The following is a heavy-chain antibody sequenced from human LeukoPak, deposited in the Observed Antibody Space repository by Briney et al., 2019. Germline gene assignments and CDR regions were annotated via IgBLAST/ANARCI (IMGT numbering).Heavy chain of an antibody. CDR3: ASGGLLWFGESKPIYYYYYMDV. V-gene: IGHV1-69*06. CDR2: IIPIFGTA. CDR1: GGTFSSYA. J-gene: IGHJ6*03. Sequence: GASVKVSCKASGGTFSSYAISWVRQAPGQGLEWMGGIIPIFGTANYAQKFQGRVTITADKSTSTAYMELSSLRSEDTAVYYCASGGLLWFGESKPIYYYYYMDVWGKGTTVTVSS. D-gene: IGHD3-10*01.